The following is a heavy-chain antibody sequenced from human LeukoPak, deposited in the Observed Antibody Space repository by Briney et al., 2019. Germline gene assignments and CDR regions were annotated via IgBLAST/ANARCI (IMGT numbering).Heavy chain of an antibody. CDR1: GGTFSSYA. CDR3: ARENWYGATSGFDY. D-gene: IGHD1-26*01. J-gene: IGHJ4*02. V-gene: IGHV1-69*04. CDR2: IIPILGIA. Sequence: SVKVSCKASGGTFSSYAISWVRQAPGQGLEWMGRIIPILGIANYAQKFQGRVTITADKSTSTAYMELSSLRSEDTAVYYCARENWYGATSGFDYWGQGTLVTVSS.